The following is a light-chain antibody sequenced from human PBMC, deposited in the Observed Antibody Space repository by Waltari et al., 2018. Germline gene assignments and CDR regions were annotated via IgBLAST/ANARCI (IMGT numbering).Light chain of an antibody. CDR2: DDN. J-gene: IGLJ3*02. CDR3: GTWDSSLSAGV. CDR1: SSNIGNNY. V-gene: IGLV1-51*01. Sequence: QSVLTQPPSVSAAPGQKVTISCSGSSSNIGNNYVSWYQVLPGTAPKLLIYDDNKRPAGMSGRFAGSKSGTSATLDITGLQTGDETEYYCGTWDSSLSAGVFGGGTRLTVL.